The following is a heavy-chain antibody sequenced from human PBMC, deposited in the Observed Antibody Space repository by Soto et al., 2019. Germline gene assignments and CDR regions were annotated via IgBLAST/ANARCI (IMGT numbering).Heavy chain of an antibody. Sequence: GGSLRLSCAASGFTFSSYSMNWVRQAPGKGLEWVSSISSSSYIYYADSVKGRFTISRDNAKNSLYLQMNSLRAEDTAVYYCARENRYYDFWSGYGYFDYWGQGTLVTVSS. J-gene: IGHJ4*02. CDR2: ISSSSYI. V-gene: IGHV3-21*01. CDR1: GFTFSSYS. CDR3: ARENRYYDFWSGYGYFDY. D-gene: IGHD3-3*01.